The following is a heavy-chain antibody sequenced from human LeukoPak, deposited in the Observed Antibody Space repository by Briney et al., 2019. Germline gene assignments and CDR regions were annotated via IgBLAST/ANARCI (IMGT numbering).Heavy chain of an antibody. Sequence: PGGSLRLSCAASGFTFSNYWMNWVRQAPGKGLEWVANIKQDGSEKYFVDSVKGRFTISRDNAKNSLYLQMNSLRAEDTAVYYCAKEGAYPIVTYDSWGQGTLVTVSP. CDR1: GFTFSNYW. CDR2: IKQDGSEK. V-gene: IGHV3-7*01. D-gene: IGHD4-11*01. J-gene: IGHJ5*01. CDR3: AKEGAYPIVTYDS.